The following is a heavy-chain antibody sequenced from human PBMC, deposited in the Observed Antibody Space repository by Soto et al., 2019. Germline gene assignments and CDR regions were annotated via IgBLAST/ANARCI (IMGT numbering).Heavy chain of an antibody. J-gene: IGHJ6*02. Sequence: PGGSLRLSCTASGFTFGDYAMSWFRQAPGKGLEWVGFIRSKAYGGTTEYAASVKGRFTISRDDSKSIAYLQMNSLKTKDTAVYYCTRPRSSITMVRGVMPPFMDVWGQGTTVTVSS. V-gene: IGHV3-49*03. D-gene: IGHD3-10*01. CDR3: TRPRSSITMVRGVMPPFMDV. CDR1: GFTFGDYA. CDR2: IRSKAYGGTT.